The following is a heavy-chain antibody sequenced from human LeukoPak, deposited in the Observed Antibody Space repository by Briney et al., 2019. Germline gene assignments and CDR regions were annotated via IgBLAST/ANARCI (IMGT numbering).Heavy chain of an antibody. CDR3: ARALEPKVPAACDY. CDR1: GYTFSNYA. J-gene: IGHJ4*02. V-gene: IGHV1-18*01. D-gene: IGHD2-2*01. CDR2: INAYNGNT. Sequence: GASVKVSCKASGYTFSNYAMHWVRQAPGQRLEWMGWINAYNGNTNYAQKLQGRVTMTTDTSTSTAYMELRSLRSDDTAVYYCARALEPKVPAACDYWGQGTLVTASS.